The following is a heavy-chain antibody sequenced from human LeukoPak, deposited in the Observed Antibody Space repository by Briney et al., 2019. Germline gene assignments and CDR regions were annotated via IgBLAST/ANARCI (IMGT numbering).Heavy chain of an antibody. Sequence: SETLSLTCAVYGGSFSGYYWSWIRQPPGKGLEWIGEISHSGSTNYNPSLKSRVTISVDTSKNQFSLKLSSVTAADTAVYYCARGIVVVTSRPFDYWGQGTLVTVSS. CDR2: ISHSGST. V-gene: IGHV4-34*01. CDR3: ARGIVVVTSRPFDY. CDR1: GGSFSGYY. D-gene: IGHD3-22*01. J-gene: IGHJ4*02.